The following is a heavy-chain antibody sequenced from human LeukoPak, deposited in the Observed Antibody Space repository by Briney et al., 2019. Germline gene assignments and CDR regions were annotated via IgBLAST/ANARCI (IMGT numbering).Heavy chain of an antibody. D-gene: IGHD1-26*01. J-gene: IGHJ4*02. V-gene: IGHV3-48*01. CDR3: ARELEWELLSKFDY. CDR2: ISSSSSTI. Sequence: PGGSLRLSCAASGLTFSSYSMNWVRQAPGKGLEWVSYISSSSSTIYYADPVKGRFTISRDNAKNSLYLQMNSLRAEDTAVYYCARELEWELLSKFDYWGQGTLVTVSS. CDR1: GLTFSSYS.